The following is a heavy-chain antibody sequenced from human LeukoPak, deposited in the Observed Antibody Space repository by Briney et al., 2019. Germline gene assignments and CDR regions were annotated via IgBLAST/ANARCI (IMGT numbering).Heavy chain of an antibody. Sequence: ASVKVSCKASGYTFTSYGISWVRQAPGQGLEWMGWISAYNGNTNYAQKLQGRVTMTTDTSTSTAYMELRSLRSDDTAVYYCARASDGSGSFFRYYYYYMDVWGKGTTVTVSS. J-gene: IGHJ6*03. D-gene: IGHD3-10*01. CDR3: ARASDGSGSFFRYYYYYMDV. CDR1: GYTFTSYG. CDR2: ISAYNGNT. V-gene: IGHV1-18*01.